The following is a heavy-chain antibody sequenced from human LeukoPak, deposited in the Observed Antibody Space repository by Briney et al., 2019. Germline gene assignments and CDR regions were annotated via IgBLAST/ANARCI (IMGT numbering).Heavy chain of an antibody. Sequence: GGSLRLSCAASRFTLSNYWMSWVRQAPGKGLEWVANIKQDGSETYYVDSVKGRFTISRDNAKNSLSLQMNSLRAEDTAVYYCARQRSSGCLDYWGQGTLVTVSS. CDR1: RFTLSNYW. CDR2: IKQDGSET. D-gene: IGHD6-19*01. J-gene: IGHJ4*02. CDR3: ARQRSSGCLDY. V-gene: IGHV3-7*01.